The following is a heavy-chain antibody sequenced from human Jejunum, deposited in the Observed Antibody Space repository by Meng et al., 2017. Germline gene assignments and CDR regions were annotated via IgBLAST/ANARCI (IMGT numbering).Heavy chain of an antibody. CDR2: INPDGSNP. J-gene: IGHJ1*01. Sequence: EVQLVESGGGLAKPGGSLRLSCAGSGFTFTDHWMHWVRQGPGKGLVWVSRINPDGSNPTYADSVKGRFTISRDNAKNTVYLQMNSLRAEDTAVYYCTNDRLNHWGQGALVTVSS. D-gene: IGHD1-1*01. CDR1: GFTFTDHW. CDR3: TNDRLNH. V-gene: IGHV3-74*02.